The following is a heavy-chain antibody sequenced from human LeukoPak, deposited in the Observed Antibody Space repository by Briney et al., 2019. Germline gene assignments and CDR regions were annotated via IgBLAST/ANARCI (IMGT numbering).Heavy chain of an antibody. Sequence: SETLSLTCTVSGGSISSSSYYWGWIRQPPGKGLEWIGSIYYSGSTYYNPSLKSRVTISVDTSKNQFSLKLSSVTAADTAVYYCARLNDYGDYFDYWGQGTLVAVSS. J-gene: IGHJ4*02. CDR1: GGSISSSSYY. V-gene: IGHV4-39*01. CDR2: IYYSGST. D-gene: IGHD4-17*01. CDR3: ARLNDYGDYFDY.